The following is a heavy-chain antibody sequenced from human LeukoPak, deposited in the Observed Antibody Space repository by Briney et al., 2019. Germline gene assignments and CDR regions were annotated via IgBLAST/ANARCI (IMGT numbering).Heavy chain of an antibody. CDR2: ISYDGSKQ. CDR3: GSTIFGVVIDLDSGYY. Sequence: PGGSLRLSCASSGFTFSNYAMHWVRQAPGKGLEWVAVISYDGSKQDYVDPVKGRFTISRDNSKNTLYLQMNSLRAEDTAVYYRGSTIFGVVIDLDSGYYWGQGTLVTVSS. V-gene: IGHV3-30*04. J-gene: IGHJ4*02. D-gene: IGHD3-3*01. CDR1: GFTFSNYA.